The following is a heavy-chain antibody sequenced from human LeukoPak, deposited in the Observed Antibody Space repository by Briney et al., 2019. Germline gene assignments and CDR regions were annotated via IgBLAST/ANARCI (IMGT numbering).Heavy chain of an antibody. Sequence: GGSLRLSRAASGFTFDDYAMHWVRQAPGKGLEWVSGISWNSGSIGYADSVKGRFTISRDNAKNSLYLQMNSLRAEDMALYYCAKDSSGWLEYYFDYWGQGTLVTVSS. CDR3: AKDSSGWLEYYFDY. D-gene: IGHD6-13*01. CDR1: GFTFDDYA. V-gene: IGHV3-9*03. CDR2: ISWNSGSI. J-gene: IGHJ4*02.